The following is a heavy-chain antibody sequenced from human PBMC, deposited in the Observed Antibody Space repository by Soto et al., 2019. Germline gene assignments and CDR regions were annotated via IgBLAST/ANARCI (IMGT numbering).Heavy chain of an antibody. D-gene: IGHD3-22*01. J-gene: IGHJ2*01. V-gene: IGHV3-53*02. CDR3: ARVGRYYDSSGDYYAGYFDL. Sequence: EVQLVETGGGLIQPGGSLRLSCAASGFTVSSNYMSWVRQAPGKGLEWVSVIYSGGSTYYADSVKGRFTISRDNSKNTLYLQMNSLRAEDTAVYYCARVGRYYDSSGDYYAGYFDLWGRGTLVTVSS. CDR1: GFTVSSNY. CDR2: IYSGGST.